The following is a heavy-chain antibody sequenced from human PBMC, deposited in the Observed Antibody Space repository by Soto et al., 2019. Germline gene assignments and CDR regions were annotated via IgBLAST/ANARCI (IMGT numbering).Heavy chain of an antibody. V-gene: IGHV4-61*08. D-gene: IGHD5-18*01. CDR2: IYYIGST. J-gene: IGHJ5*02. CDR1: GGSVTSGDYF. Sequence: SETLSLTCTVSGGSVTSGDYFWTWIRQPPGKGLEWIGHIYYIGSTNYSPSLESRVTMSLDTSNNHFSLRLNSVTTADTAVYFCARVPVDTSMIYWLDPWGQGTLVTVSS. CDR3: ARVPVDTSMIYWLDP.